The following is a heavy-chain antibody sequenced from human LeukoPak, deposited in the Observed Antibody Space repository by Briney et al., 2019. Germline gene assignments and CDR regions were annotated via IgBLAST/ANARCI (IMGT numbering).Heavy chain of an antibody. D-gene: IGHD3-10*01. CDR2: IYYSGST. CDR1: GGSISSYY. V-gene: IGHV4-59*08. CDR3: ARHVGNSGSGSYLTYVDY. Sequence: KPSETLSLTCTVSGGSISSYYWSWIRQPPGKGLEWIGHIYYSGSTHYNPSLKSRVTISVDTSKNQFSLKLSSVTAADTAVYYCARHVGNSGSGSYLTYVDYWGQGTLVTVSS. J-gene: IGHJ4*02.